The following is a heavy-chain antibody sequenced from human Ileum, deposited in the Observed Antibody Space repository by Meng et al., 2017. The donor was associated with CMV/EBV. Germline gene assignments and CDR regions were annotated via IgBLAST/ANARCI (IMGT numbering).Heavy chain of an antibody. D-gene: IGHD1-1*01. J-gene: IGHJ1*01. CDR3: ARVIVTGRADFRH. CDR1: GYTFTDYY. V-gene: IGHV1-2*02. Sequence: ASVKVSCKASGYTFTDYYLHWMRQAPGQGLEWMGWIYIKSGDTEYAQKFQGRVTMTRETSISTVYMVLSRLRSDDTAVYYCARVIVTGRADFRHWGQGTLVTVSS. CDR2: IYIKSGDT.